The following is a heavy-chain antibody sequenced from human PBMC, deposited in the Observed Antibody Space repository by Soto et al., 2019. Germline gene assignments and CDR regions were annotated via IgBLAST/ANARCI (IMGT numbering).Heavy chain of an antibody. CDR3: ARHTSVGIAVAGRIDY. D-gene: IGHD6-19*01. J-gene: IGHJ4*02. Sequence: GESLKISCKGSGYSFTSYWIGWVRQMPGKGLEWMGIIYPGDSDTRYSPSFQGQVTISADKSISTAYLQWSSLKASDTAMYYCARHTSVGIAVAGRIDYWGQGTLVTVSS. CDR2: IYPGDSDT. CDR1: GYSFTSYW. V-gene: IGHV5-51*01.